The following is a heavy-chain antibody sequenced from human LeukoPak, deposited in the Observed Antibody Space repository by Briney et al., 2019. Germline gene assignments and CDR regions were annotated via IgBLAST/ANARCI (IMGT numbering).Heavy chain of an antibody. CDR1: GGSISSYY. Sequence: SETLSLTCTVSGGSISSYYWSWIRQPPGKGLEWIGYIYYSGSTNYNPSLKSRVTVSVDTSKNQFSLKLSSVTAADTAVYYCARRAYRAAAGTSLRFDYWGQGTLVTVSS. CDR2: IYYSGST. V-gene: IGHV4-59*08. D-gene: IGHD6-13*01. J-gene: IGHJ4*02. CDR3: ARRAYRAAAGTSLRFDY.